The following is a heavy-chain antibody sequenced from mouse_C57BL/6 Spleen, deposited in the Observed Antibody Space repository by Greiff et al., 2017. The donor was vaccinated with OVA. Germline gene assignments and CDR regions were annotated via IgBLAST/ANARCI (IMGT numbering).Heavy chain of an antibody. D-gene: IGHD2-4*01. Sequence: VQLQQSGAELVRPGSSVKLSCKASGYTFTSYWMHWVKQRPIQGLEWIGNIDPSDSETHYNQKFKDKATLTVDKSSSTAYMQLSSLTSEDSAVYYCARPYDYEDYAMDYWGQGTSVTVSS. CDR2: IDPSDSET. J-gene: IGHJ4*01. CDR1: GYTFTSYW. V-gene: IGHV1-52*01. CDR3: ARPYDYEDYAMDY.